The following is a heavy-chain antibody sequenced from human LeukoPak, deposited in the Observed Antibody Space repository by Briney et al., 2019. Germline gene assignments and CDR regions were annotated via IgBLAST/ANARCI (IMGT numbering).Heavy chain of an antibody. D-gene: IGHD3-16*02. V-gene: IGHV1-46*01. CDR2: INPSGGST. Sequence: ASVKVSCKASGYTFTSYYMYWVRQAPGQGLEWMGIINPSGGSTSYAQKFQGRVTMTRDMSTSTVYMELSSLRSEDMAVYYCARVISYSFGGVIVHYFDYWGQGTLVTVSS. CDR1: GYTFTSYY. CDR3: ARVISYSFGGVIVHYFDY. J-gene: IGHJ4*02.